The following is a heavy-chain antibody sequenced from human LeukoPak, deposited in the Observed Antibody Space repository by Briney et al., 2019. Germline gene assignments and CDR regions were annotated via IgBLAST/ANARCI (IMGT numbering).Heavy chain of an antibody. D-gene: IGHD3-16*01. V-gene: IGHV4-38-2*02. Sequence: SETLSLTCTVSGYSISSGYYWGWIRQPPGKGLEWIGSIYHSGSTYYNPSLKSRVTISVDTSKNQFSLKLSSVTAADTAVYYCARDSYDYVWGSSNFDYWGQGTLVTVSS. CDR1: GYSISSGYY. J-gene: IGHJ4*02. CDR2: IYHSGST. CDR3: ARDSYDYVWGSSNFDY.